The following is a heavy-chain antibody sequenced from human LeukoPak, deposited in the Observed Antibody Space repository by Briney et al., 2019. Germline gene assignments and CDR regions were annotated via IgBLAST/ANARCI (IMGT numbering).Heavy chain of an antibody. J-gene: IGHJ4*02. V-gene: IGHV3-21*01. CDR3: ARGEEKATITALDS. Sequence: GGSLRLSCAASGFTFSNYDMHWVRQAPGKGLEWVSAISSSSSYIYYADSIKGRFTISRDNAKNSLYLQMNSLRAVDTAVYFCARGEEKATITALDSWGQGTLVTVSS. CDR2: ISSSSSYI. CDR1: GFTFSNYD. D-gene: IGHD5-24*01.